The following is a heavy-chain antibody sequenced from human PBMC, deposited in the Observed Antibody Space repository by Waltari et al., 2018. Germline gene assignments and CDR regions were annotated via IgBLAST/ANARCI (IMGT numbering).Heavy chain of an antibody. D-gene: IGHD3-9*01. CDR3: ARISTFYFYGMDV. J-gene: IGHJ6*02. CDR1: NVPIRRYY. Sequence: QVQLQESGPGLVRPSKTLSLGCTVSNVPIRRYYWTWIRQPPGKGLEWIGFTFYSGTTNYNPSLKSRVTISLDASKNQFSLNLRSVTAADTAVYFCARISTFYFYGMDVWGQGTTVTVSS. V-gene: IGHV4-59*01. CDR2: TFYSGTT.